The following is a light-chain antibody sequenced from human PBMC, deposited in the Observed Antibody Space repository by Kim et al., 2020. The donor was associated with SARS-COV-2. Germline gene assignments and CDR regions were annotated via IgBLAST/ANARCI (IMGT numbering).Light chain of an antibody. CDR2: GAS. V-gene: IGKV1-39*01. CDR1: QRIASY. J-gene: IGKJ1*01. Sequence: SASVGDRVTLTCLASQRIASYLHWYQQKPGNAPNLLIYGASSLQSGVPSRFSGSGSGTDFTLTISSLHPEDVATYYCQQTYTSWTFGPGTKVDIK. CDR3: QQTYTSWT.